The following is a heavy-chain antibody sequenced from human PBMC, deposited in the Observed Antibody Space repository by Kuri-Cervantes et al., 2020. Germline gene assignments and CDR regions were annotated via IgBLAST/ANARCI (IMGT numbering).Heavy chain of an antibody. Sequence: GESLNISCAASGFTFSSYGMHWVRQAPGKGLEWVAVISYDGSNKYYADSVKGRFTISRDNSKNTLYLQMNSLRAEDTAVYYCAKQTVGSYFDYWGQGTLVTVSS. J-gene: IGHJ4*02. V-gene: IGHV3-30*18. CDR2: ISYDGSNK. CDR3: AKQTVGSYFDY. D-gene: IGHD1-26*01. CDR1: GFTFSSYG.